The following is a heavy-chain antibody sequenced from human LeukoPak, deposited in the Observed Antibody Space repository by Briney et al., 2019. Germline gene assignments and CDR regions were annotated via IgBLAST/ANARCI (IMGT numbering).Heavy chain of an antibody. CDR3: ATYSEAGYYYYYGMDV. Sequence: GASVKVSFKASGYTFTIYYMHWGRQAPGQGVERMGLINPSGGSISYAQKFQGRVTMTRDTSTSTVYMELSSLRSEDTAVYYCATYSEAGYYYYYGMDVWGKGTTVTVSS. V-gene: IGHV1-46*01. CDR1: GYTFTIYY. CDR2: INPSGGSI. J-gene: IGHJ6*04. D-gene: IGHD2-15*01.